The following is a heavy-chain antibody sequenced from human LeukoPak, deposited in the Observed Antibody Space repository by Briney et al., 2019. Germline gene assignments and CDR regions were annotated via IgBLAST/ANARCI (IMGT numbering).Heavy chain of an antibody. CDR1: GGSIHSYY. D-gene: IGHD4-17*01. CDR3: ARHYGDYVNAKDAFDI. Sequence: SETLSLTCTVSGGSIHSYYWSWIRQPPGKRLEWIGYIYYSGSTNYNPSLKSRVTISVDTSKNQFSLKLSSVTAADTVVYYCARHYGDYVNAKDAFDIWGQGTMVTVSS. CDR2: IYYSGST. V-gene: IGHV4-59*08. J-gene: IGHJ3*02.